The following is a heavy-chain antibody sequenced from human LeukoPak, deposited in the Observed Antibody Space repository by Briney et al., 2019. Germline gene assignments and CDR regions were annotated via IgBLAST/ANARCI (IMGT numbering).Heavy chain of an antibody. CDR3: AKLGSSSSKFDP. J-gene: IGHJ5*02. D-gene: IGHD6-13*01. CDR1: GFTFSSYA. V-gene: IGHV3-23*01. Sequence: GGSLRLTCAASGFTFSSYAMSWVRQAPGKGLEWVSAISGSGGSTYYADSVKGRFTISRDNSKNTLYLQMNSLRAEDTAVYYCAKLGSSSSKFDPWGQGTLVTVSS. CDR2: ISGSGGST.